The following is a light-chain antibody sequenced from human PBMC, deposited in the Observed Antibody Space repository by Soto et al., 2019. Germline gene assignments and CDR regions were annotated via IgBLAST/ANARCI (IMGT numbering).Light chain of an antibody. Sequence: DIQMTQSPSTLSASVGDTVAITCRASDNIVHWVAWYQQKPGKAPKLLIYKAANLADEVPSRFAGSGSGTDFPLTITRLQPDDFATYYCQHYNSFSRTFGQGTKVDIK. CDR2: KAA. V-gene: IGKV1-5*03. CDR3: QHYNSFSRT. CDR1: DNIVHW. J-gene: IGKJ1*01.